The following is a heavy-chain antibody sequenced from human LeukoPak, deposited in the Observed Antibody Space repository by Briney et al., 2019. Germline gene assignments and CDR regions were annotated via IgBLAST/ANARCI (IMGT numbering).Heavy chain of an antibody. CDR2: IYTSGNT. CDR3: ARDPIVGAAYYYYMDV. D-gene: IGHD1-26*01. V-gene: IGHV4-61*02. CDR1: GGSISSGSYY. J-gene: IGHJ6*03. Sequence: SETLSLTCSVSGGSISSGSYYWSWIRQPAGKGLEWIGRIYTSGNTNYNPSLKSRVIISVDTSKNQFSLKLSSVTAADTAVYYCARDPIVGAAYYYYMDVWGKGTTVTVSS.